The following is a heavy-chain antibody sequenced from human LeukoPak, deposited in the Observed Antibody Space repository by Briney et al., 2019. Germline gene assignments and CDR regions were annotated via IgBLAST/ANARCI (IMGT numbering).Heavy chain of an antibody. V-gene: IGHV3-74*01. CDR3: VRDFRSADY. J-gene: IGHJ4*02. CDR1: GFPFSTYC. Sequence: GGSLKLSFAASGFPFSTYCMPWVRPAPGKGPMWVSRICPDGTVTNYADSVKARFIISRDNARNTVYLQMNSLRVEDTAVYYCVRDFRSADYWGQGTLVTVSS. CDR2: ICPDGTVT.